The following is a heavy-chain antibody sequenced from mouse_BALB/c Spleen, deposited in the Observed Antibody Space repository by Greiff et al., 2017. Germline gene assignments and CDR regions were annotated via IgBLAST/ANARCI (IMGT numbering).Heavy chain of an antibody. CDR2: ISSGSSTI. CDR3: ARRSYRYDDWYFDV. D-gene: IGHD2-14*01. V-gene: IGHV5-17*02. J-gene: IGHJ1*01. CDR1: GFTFSSFG. Sequence: EVQVVESGGGLVQPGGSRKLSCAASGFTFSSFGMHWVRQAPEKGLEWVAYISSGSSTIYYADTVKGRFTISRDNPKNTLFLQMTSLRSEDTAMYYCARRSYRYDDWYFDVWGAGTTVTVSS.